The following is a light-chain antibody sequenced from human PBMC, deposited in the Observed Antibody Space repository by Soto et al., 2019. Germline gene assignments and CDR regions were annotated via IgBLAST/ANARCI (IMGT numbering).Light chain of an antibody. CDR2: GAS. V-gene: IGKV3-15*01. J-gene: IGKJ4*01. CDR3: QQLNSYPLT. CDR1: QSISDT. Sequence: IVLTQSPATLSLSPGGRATLSCRASQSISDTLAWYQQKPGQAPRLLIHGASTRAPGFPARFSGSGSGTDFTLTISSLQSEDFATYYCQQLNSYPLTFGGGTKVDIK.